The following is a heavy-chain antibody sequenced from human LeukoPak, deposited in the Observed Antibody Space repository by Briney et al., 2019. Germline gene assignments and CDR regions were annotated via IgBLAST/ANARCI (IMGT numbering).Heavy chain of an antibody. J-gene: IGHJ4*02. CDR1: GFTFNTYF. V-gene: IGHV3-74*01. CDR2: IDTDGKST. Sequence: GGSLRLSCAASGFTFNTYFMHWVRQAPGKRLVWVSRIDTDGKSTNYADSVKGRFTISRDNAKNTLYLQMNSLRAEDTAVYYCVRDKDGYNFWGQGTLVSVSS. D-gene: IGHD5-24*01. CDR3: VRDKDGYNF.